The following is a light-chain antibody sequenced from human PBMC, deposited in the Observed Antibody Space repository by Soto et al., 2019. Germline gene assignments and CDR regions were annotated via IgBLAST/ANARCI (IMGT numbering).Light chain of an antibody. Sequence: EIVLTQSPATLSLSPGERATLSCRASQSVSSSYLAWYQQKPGQAPRLLIYGASSRATGIPDRFSGSGSGTDFTLTINRLEPEDFAVYYCQQYGSSPQTFGQGTKVDIK. CDR3: QQYGSSPQT. CDR2: GAS. V-gene: IGKV3-20*01. CDR1: QSVSSSY. J-gene: IGKJ1*01.